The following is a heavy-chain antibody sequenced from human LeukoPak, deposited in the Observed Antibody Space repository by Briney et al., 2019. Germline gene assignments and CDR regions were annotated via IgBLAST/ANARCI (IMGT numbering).Heavy chain of an antibody. CDR1: GFTFDDYG. D-gene: IGHD6-13*01. V-gene: IGHV3-20*04. Sequence: GGSLRLSCAASGFTFDDYGMSWVRQAPGKGLEWVSGINWNGGSTGYADSVKGRFTISRDNAKNSLYLQMNSLRAEDTALYYCARENLNRPKAAAGPFDYWGQGTLVTVSS. CDR2: INWNGGST. CDR3: ARENLNRPKAAAGPFDY. J-gene: IGHJ4*02.